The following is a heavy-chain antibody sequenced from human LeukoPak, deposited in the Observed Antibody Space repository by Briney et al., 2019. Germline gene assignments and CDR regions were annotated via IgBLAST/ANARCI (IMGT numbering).Heavy chain of an antibody. CDR2: ISSSSSYI. Sequence: GGSVRLSCAASGFTFSSYSMNWVRQAPGKGLEWVSSISSSSSYIYYADSVKGRFTISRDNAKNSLYLQMNSLRAEDTAVYYCASWAATYYYDSSGIPPDYWGQGTLVTVSS. V-gene: IGHV3-21*01. D-gene: IGHD3-22*01. J-gene: IGHJ4*02. CDR1: GFTFSSYS. CDR3: ASWAATYYYDSSGIPPDY.